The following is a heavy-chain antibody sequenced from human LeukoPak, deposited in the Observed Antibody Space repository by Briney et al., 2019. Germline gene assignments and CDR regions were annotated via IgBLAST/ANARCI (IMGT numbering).Heavy chain of an antibody. CDR2: ISYDGSNK. Sequence: GGSLRLSCAASGFTFSSYAMHWVRRAPGKGLEWVAVISYDGSNKYYADSVKGRFTISRDNSKNTLYLQINSLRAEDTAVYYCARDIAAAGTGDAFDIWGQGTMVTVSS. CDR3: ARDIAAAGTGDAFDI. V-gene: IGHV3-30*04. D-gene: IGHD6-13*01. CDR1: GFTFSSYA. J-gene: IGHJ3*02.